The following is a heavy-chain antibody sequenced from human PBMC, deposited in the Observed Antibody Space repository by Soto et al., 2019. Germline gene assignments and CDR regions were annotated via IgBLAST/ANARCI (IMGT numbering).Heavy chain of an antibody. V-gene: IGHV4-59*01. Sequence: QVQLQESGPGLVKPSETLSLTCTVSGGSISSYYWRWIRQPPGKGLEWIGYIYYSGSTNYNPSLKGRVTISVDTSKNQFSLKLSSVTAADTAVYYCAREATYYYDYWGQGTLVTVSS. J-gene: IGHJ4*02. CDR2: IYYSGST. CDR3: AREATYYYDY. CDR1: GGSISSYY.